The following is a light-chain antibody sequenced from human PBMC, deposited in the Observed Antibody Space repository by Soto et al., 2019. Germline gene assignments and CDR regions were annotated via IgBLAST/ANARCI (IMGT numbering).Light chain of an antibody. V-gene: IGKV3-15*01. CDR3: QQYNNWPPLT. CDR2: GAS. J-gene: IGKJ4*01. CDR1: QSVSSN. Sequence: EVEMTQSPATLSVFPGERATLSCRSSQSVSSNLAWYQQKPGQAPRLLIYGASTRATGIPARFSGSGSGTEFTLTITSLQSEDFAVYSCQQYNNWPPLTFGGGTKVEIK.